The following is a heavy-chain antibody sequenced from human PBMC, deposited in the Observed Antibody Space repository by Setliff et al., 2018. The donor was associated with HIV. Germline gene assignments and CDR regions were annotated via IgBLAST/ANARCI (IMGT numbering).Heavy chain of an antibody. CDR1: DGSVSNQY. Sequence: SETLSLTCIVSDGSVSNQYWSWIRQTAGKGLEWIGRIYATGSTNYNPSLKSRVTMSVDMSKNQFFLTLNSLTAADTAIYYCARGTSAASYWHFDLWGRGIMVTVSS. V-gene: IGHV4-4*07. CDR2: IYATGST. CDR3: ARGTSAASYWHFDL. D-gene: IGHD3-16*01. J-gene: IGHJ2*01.